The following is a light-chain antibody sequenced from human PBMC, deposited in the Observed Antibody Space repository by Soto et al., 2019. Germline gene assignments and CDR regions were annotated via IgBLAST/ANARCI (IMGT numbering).Light chain of an antibody. V-gene: IGKV3-15*01. CDR3: QQYNKWPPRT. CDR1: QSVSNA. J-gene: IGKJ1*01. CDR2: AAS. Sequence: EIVMTQSPATLSVSPGERATLSCRASQSVSNALVWYQQKPGQAPRLLIYAASTRASGIPTRFSGSGSGTEFTLSISSLQSEDFAVYYCQQYNKWPPRTFGQGTKVESK.